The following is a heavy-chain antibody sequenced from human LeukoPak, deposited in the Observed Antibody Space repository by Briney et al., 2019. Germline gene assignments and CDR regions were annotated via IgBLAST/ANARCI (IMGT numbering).Heavy chain of an antibody. J-gene: IGHJ4*02. Sequence: GGSLRLSCVASGFTVSNSYMSWVRQAPGKGLVWVSHINSDGSWTSYADSVKGRFTISKGNAKNTVYLQMNSLRAEDTAVYYCVSFYETYWGRGTLVTVSS. D-gene: IGHD2/OR15-2a*01. CDR3: VSFYETY. V-gene: IGHV3-74*01. CDR1: GFTVSNSY. CDR2: INSDGSWT.